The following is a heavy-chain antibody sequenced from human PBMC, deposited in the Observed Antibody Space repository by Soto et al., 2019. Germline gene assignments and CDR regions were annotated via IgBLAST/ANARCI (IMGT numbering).Heavy chain of an antibody. J-gene: IGHJ4*02. CDR1: GCSRSFYE. CDR2: ISSTGSGT. V-gene: IGHV3-48*03. Sequence: QREGALRGNCADSGCSRSFYEMHWVRQAPGKGLEWISYISSTGSGTHYADSVKGRFTMSRDNTKNSVSLQMSSPRAEDTAVYYCVRDLHEPLATDALRVANWGQGTQVTVSS. D-gene: IGHD2-15*01. CDR3: VRDLHEPLATDALRVAN.